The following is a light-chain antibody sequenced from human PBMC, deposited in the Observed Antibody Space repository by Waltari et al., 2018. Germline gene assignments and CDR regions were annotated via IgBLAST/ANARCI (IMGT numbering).Light chain of an antibody. V-gene: IGKV4-1*01. Sequence: DIVMTQSPDSLSVSLGERATINCKSGQSVLSNSNNQNYLAGYQQKPGQPPKLLISWASTRESGVPDRFSGSGSGTDFTLTISSLQAEDVAVYYCQQYYSARTFGQGTKVEIK. CDR2: WAS. J-gene: IGKJ1*01. CDR3: QQYYSART. CDR1: QSVLSNSNNQNY.